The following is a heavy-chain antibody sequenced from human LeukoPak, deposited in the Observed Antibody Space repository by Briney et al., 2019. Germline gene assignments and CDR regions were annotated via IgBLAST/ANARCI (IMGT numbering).Heavy chain of an antibody. Sequence: GGSLGLSCAASGFTFSSYAMHWVRQAPGKGLEYASGISTNGGSTYYADSVKGRFTISRDNSKNTLFLQMGSLRAEDTAVYYCARGGHYYDSSGHHYWGQGTLVTVSS. D-gene: IGHD3-22*01. CDR2: ISTNGGST. V-gene: IGHV3-64*02. CDR3: ARGGHYYDSSGHHY. J-gene: IGHJ4*02. CDR1: GFTFSSYA.